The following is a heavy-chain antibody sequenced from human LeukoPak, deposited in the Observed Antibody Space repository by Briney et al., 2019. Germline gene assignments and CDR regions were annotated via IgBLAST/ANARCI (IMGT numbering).Heavy chain of an antibody. J-gene: IGHJ4*02. Sequence: GGSLRLSCAASGFTFSSYGMHWVRQAPGKGLEWVAFIRYDGSNKYYADSVKGRFTISRDNSKNTLYPQMNSLRAEDTAVYYCAKRGVGNYFDYWGQGTLVTVSS. CDR2: IRYDGSNK. CDR3: AKRGVGNYFDY. CDR1: GFTFSSYG. D-gene: IGHD3-10*01. V-gene: IGHV3-30*02.